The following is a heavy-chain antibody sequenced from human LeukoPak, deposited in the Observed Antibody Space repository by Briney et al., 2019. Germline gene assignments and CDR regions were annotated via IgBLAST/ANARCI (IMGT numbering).Heavy chain of an antibody. D-gene: IGHD6-19*01. J-gene: IGHJ4*02. CDR2: FDPEDGET. CDR1: GYTLTELS. V-gene: IGHV1-24*01. CDR3: ATDSSGWYAFDY. Sequence: GASGKVSCKVSGYTLTELSMHWVRQAPGKGLEWMGGFDPEDGETIYAQKFQGRVTMTEDTSTDTAYMELSSLRSEDTAVYYCATDSSGWYAFDYWGQGTLVTVSS.